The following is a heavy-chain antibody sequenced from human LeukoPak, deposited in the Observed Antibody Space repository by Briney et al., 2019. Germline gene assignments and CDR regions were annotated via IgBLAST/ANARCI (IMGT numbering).Heavy chain of an antibody. CDR2: ISSSGSTI. CDR1: GFTFSSYE. Sequence: GGSLRLSCAASGFTFSSYEMNWVRQAPGKGLEWVSYISSSGSTIYYADSVKGRFTISRDNAKNSLHLQMNSLRAEDTALYYCARVDVGDDILTGYPLDYWGQGTLVTVSS. J-gene: IGHJ4*02. V-gene: IGHV3-48*03. CDR3: ARVDVGDDILTGYPLDY. D-gene: IGHD3-9*01.